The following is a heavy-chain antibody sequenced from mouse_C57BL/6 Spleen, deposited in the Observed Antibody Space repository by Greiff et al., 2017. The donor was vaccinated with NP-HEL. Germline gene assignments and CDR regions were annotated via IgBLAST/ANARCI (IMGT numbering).Heavy chain of an antibody. V-gene: IGHV1-66*01. CDR2: IYPGSGNT. CDR1: GYSFTSYY. D-gene: IGHD2-2*01. J-gene: IGHJ3*01. CDR3: AREDGYDAWFAY. Sequence: VQLQQSGPELVKPGASVKISCKASGYSFTSYYIHWVKQRPGQGLEWIGWIYPGSGNTKYNEKFKGKATLTADTSSSTAYMQLSSLTSEDSAVYDCAREDGYDAWFAYWGQGTLVTVSA.